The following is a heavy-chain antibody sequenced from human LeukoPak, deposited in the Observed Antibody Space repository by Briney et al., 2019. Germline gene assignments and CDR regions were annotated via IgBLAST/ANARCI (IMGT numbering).Heavy chain of an antibody. D-gene: IGHD6-19*01. CDR1: GFTFSSYW. CDR2: IKQDGSEI. CDR3: VGGPGWVFEL. V-gene: IGHV3-7*01. Sequence: GGSLRLSCAASGFTFSSYWMSWVRQAPGKGLEWVANIKQDGSEIYYLDSVKGRFTISRDNAKNSVYLQMNGLKAEDTAVYHCVGGPGWVFELWGRGTLVTVSS. J-gene: IGHJ2*01.